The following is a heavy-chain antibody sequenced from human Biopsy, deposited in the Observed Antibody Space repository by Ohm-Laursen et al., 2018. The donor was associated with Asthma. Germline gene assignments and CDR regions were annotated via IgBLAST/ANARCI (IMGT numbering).Heavy chain of an antibody. CDR1: GGSITSSSYY. Sequence: SDTLSLTCTVSGGSITSSSYYWGWIRQPPGKGMEWIGSMYHSGSPYYHPSLKSRATISLDTSKNQLSLKMSSVTAADTAVYFCVRHQYSSSWSTLDYWGQGALVTVSS. CDR2: MYHSGSP. V-gene: IGHV4-39*01. J-gene: IGHJ4*02. CDR3: VRHQYSSSWSTLDY. D-gene: IGHD3-22*01.